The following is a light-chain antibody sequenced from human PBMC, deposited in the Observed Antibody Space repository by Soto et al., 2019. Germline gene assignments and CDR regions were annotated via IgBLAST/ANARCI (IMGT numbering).Light chain of an antibody. Sequence: EIVLTQSPGTLSLSPGERATLSCRASQSITSKDLAWYQQKPGQAPRLLLYGASSRATGIPARFSGSGSGTDFTLTISRLEPEDFAVYYCQQYGDSPRITFGQGTRLDIK. J-gene: IGKJ5*01. CDR3: QQYGDSPRIT. V-gene: IGKV3-20*01. CDR1: QSITSKD. CDR2: GAS.